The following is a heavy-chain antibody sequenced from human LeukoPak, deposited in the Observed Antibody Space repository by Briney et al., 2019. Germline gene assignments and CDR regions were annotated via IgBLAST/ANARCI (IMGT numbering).Heavy chain of an antibody. CDR2: ISGSGGST. J-gene: IGHJ4*02. D-gene: IGHD2-15*01. V-gene: IGHV3-23*01. CDR1: GFTFSSYG. Sequence: GGSLRLSCAASGFTFSSYGMSWVRQAPGKGLEWVSAISGSGGSTYYADSVRGRFTISRDNSKNTLYLQMNSLRAEDTAVYYCAKAPTINDRVVAATYWGQGTLVTVSS. CDR3: AKAPTINDRVVAATY.